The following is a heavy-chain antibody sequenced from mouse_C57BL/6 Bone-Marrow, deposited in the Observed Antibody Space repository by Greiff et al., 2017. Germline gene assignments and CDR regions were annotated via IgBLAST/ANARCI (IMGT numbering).Heavy chain of an antibody. CDR2: ISSGGSYT. V-gene: IGHV5-6*01. Sequence: EVQLVESGGDLVKPGGSLKLSCAASGFTFSSYGMSWVRQTPDKRLEWVATISSGGSYTYYPDSVKGRFTISRDNAKNTLYLQMSSLKSEDTAMYYCARSSRVRGYFDVWGTGTTVTVSS. J-gene: IGHJ1*03. CDR1: GFTFSSYG. CDR3: ARSSRVRGYFDV.